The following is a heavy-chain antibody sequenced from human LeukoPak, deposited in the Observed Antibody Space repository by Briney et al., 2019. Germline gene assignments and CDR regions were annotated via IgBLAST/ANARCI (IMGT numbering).Heavy chain of an antibody. CDR1: GFTFSSYA. V-gene: IGHV3-23*01. J-gene: IGHJ6*03. Sequence: GGSLRLSCAASGFTFSSYAMNWVRQAPGKGLEWVSAITGSGGRTYYADSVKGRFTISRDNAKNSLYLQMNSLGPEDTAVYYCARDPYSGSYGDYYYYYMDVWGKGTTVTISS. CDR2: ITGSGGRT. CDR3: ARDPYSGSYGDYYYYYMDV. D-gene: IGHD1-26*01.